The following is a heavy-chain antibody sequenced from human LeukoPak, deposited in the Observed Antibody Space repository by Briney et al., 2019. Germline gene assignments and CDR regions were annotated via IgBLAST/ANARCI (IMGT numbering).Heavy chain of an antibody. CDR2: ISSSSSTI. J-gene: IGHJ1*01. CDR3: ARGLEGDIVVVPAAIEYFQH. CDR1: GFTFSSYS. D-gene: IGHD2-2*02. V-gene: IGHV3-48*01. Sequence: PGGSLRLSCAASGFTFSSYSMNWVRQAPGKGLEWVSYISSSSSTIYYADSVKGRFTISRDNAKNSLYLQINSLRAEDTAVYYCARGLEGDIVVVPAAIEYFQHWGQGTLVTVSS.